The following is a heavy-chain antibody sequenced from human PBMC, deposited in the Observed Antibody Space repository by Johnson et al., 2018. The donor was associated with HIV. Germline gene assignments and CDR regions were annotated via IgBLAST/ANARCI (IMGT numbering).Heavy chain of an antibody. Sequence: VQLVESGGGLVQPGGSLRLSCAASAFTVSSNYMSWVRQAPGKGLEWVSVIYSGGKTYYADSVKGRFTISRDNAKNSLYLQMNSLRAEDTAFYYCARAGWGWLDAFDIWGQGTMVTVSS. D-gene: IGHD6-19*01. V-gene: IGHV3-66*01. CDR1: AFTVSSNY. CDR2: IYSGGKT. J-gene: IGHJ3*02. CDR3: ARAGWGWLDAFDI.